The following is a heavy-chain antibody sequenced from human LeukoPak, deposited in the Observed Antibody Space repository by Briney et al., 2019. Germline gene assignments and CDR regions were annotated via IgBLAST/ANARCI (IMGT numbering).Heavy chain of an antibody. D-gene: IGHD3-10*01. J-gene: IGHJ4*02. CDR2: ISTTGDT. Sequence: GGSLRLSCAASGFIFSGYDMHWVRQATGKGLEWVSGISTTGDTFYAGSVKGRSTISRENAKNSLYLQMNSLRAGDTAVYYCARGGPGPFDYWGQGTLVTVSS. CDR3: ARGGPGPFDY. CDR1: GFIFSGYD. V-gene: IGHV3-13*01.